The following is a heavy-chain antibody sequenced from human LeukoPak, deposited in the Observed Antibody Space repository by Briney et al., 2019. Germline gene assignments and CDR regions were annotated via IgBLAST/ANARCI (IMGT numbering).Heavy chain of an antibody. V-gene: IGHV3-30-3*01. CDR3: ARDLRGPSE. CDR1: GFTFSSHS. Sequence: GGSLRLSCSASGFTFSSHSMHWVRQAPGKGLEWVAVISFDGSIKYYADSVQGRFTISRDNSKNTLYLQMISLRPEDTAVYYCARDLRGPSEWGQGTLVTVSS. D-gene: IGHD4-17*01. J-gene: IGHJ4*02. CDR2: ISFDGSIK.